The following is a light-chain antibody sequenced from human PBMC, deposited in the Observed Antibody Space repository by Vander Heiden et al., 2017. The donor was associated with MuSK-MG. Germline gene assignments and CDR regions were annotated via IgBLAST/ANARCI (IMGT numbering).Light chain of an antibody. CDR3: QQYYSSPFT. CDR1: KLITSL. CDR2: AAS. J-gene: IGKJ2*01. Sequence: DTQLTKSHPTLSVSVGSRDPLTLPARKLITSLFAWYQQKSEQAPKLLIYAASSLADGVPERFSGSGSGTDFTLTISGLEAEDFATYYCQQYYSSPFTFGQGTKLEIK. V-gene: IGKV1-5*01.